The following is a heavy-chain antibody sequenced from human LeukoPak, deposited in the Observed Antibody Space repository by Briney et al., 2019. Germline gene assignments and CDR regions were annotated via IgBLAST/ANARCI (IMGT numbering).Heavy chain of an antibody. CDR2: ISSNGGST. CDR1: GLTFSSYA. CDR3: ARSVVVTANLDY. V-gene: IGHV3-64*01. Sequence: GGSLRLSCAASGLTFSSYAMHWVRQAPGKGLEYVSAISSNGGSTYYANFVKGRFTISRDNSKNTLYLQMGSLRAEDMAVYYCARSVVVTANLDYWGQGTLVTVSS. D-gene: IGHD2-21*02. J-gene: IGHJ4*02.